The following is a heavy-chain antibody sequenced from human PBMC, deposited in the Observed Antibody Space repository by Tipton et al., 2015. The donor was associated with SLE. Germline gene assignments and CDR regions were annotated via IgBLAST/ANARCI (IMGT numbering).Heavy chain of an antibody. CDR3: ARSRGFLEWLYDY. CDR2: IFSSGNT. J-gene: IGHJ4*02. Sequence: TLSLTCSVSGGSINSQYWSWIRQPPGKGLEWIGFIFSSGNTNYNPSLKSRVTMSVDTSKNQFSLKLSSVTAADTAVYYCARSRGFLEWLYDYWGQGTLVTVSS. D-gene: IGHD3-3*01. V-gene: IGHV4-59*11. CDR1: GGSINSQY.